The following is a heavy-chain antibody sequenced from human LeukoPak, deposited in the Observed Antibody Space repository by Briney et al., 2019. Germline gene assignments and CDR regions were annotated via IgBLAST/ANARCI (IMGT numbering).Heavy chain of an antibody. D-gene: IGHD1-26*01. J-gene: IGHJ4*02. CDR3: ARDLSETYSDYYFDY. CDR1: GYTFSSYT. V-gene: IGHV7-4-1*02. Sequence: ASVKVSCKASGYTFSSYTMSWVRQAPGQGLEWMGWINTNTGNPTYAQGFTGRFVFSLDTSVSTAYLQISSLKADDTAVYYCARDLSETYSDYYFDYWGQGTLVTVSS. CDR2: INTNTGNP.